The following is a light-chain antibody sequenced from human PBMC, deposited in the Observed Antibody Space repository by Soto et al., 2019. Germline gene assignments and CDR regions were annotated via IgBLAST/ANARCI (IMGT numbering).Light chain of an antibody. Sequence: QSALTQPASVSGSPGQSITISCTGTSSDVGGYNYVSWYQQYPGKAPKLMIYDVSNRPPGVSNRFSGSKSGNTASLTISGLQAEAEADYYFSSYTISKTLVFGSGTKLTVL. V-gene: IGLV2-14*01. CDR3: SSYTISKTLV. CDR1: SSDVGGYNY. J-gene: IGLJ1*01. CDR2: DVS.